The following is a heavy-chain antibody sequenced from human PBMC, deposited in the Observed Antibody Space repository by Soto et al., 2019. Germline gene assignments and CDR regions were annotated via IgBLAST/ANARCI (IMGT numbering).Heavy chain of an antibody. J-gene: IGHJ4*02. D-gene: IGHD3-22*01. Sequence: QVQVVQSGDAVKKPGASVKVSCKASGYNFTSYGISWVRQAPGQGLEWMGWVSTYNGNTNYAQKLQGRVTMTTDTSSTTAYMELRSLRSDDTAVYYCARRGGSYDSRGYYKYHFDYWGQGTLVTVSS. CDR1: GYNFTSYG. V-gene: IGHV1-18*04. CDR3: ARRGGSYDSRGYYKYHFDY. CDR2: VSTYNGNT.